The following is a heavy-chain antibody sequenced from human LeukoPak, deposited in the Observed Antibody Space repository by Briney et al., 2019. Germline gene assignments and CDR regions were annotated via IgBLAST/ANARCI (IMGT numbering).Heavy chain of an antibody. V-gene: IGHV1-2*02. CDR1: GYTFTGYY. D-gene: IGHD1-26*01. J-gene: IGHJ4*02. CDR3: ASSILRQWELQVDY. CDR2: INPNSGGT. Sequence: PQASVKVSCKASGYTFTGYYMHWVRQAPGQGLEWMGWINPNSGGTNYAQKFQGRVTMTRDTSISTAYMELSRLRSDDTAVYYCASSILRQWELQVDYWGQGTLVTVSS.